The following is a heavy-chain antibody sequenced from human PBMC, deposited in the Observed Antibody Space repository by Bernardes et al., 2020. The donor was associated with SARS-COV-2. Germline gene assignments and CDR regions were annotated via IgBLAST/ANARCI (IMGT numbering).Heavy chain of an antibody. J-gene: IGHJ6*02. D-gene: IGHD2-21*01. V-gene: IGHV3-23*01. CDR1: GFSFSVFA. CDR3: ARCVVGYYAMDV. Sequence: SLRLSCAASGFSFSVFAMTWVRQAPGKGLEWVSGISGSGGSTYYADSVKGRFTISRDNSKNTLFLQMNSLRAEDTAVYYCARCVVGYYAMDVWGQGTTVTVSS. CDR2: ISGSGGST.